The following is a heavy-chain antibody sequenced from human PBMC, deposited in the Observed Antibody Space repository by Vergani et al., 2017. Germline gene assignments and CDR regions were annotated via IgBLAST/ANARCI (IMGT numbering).Heavy chain of an antibody. Sequence: QVQLVQSGAEVKKPGASVKVSCKASGYTFTSYYMHWVRQAPGQGLEWMGIINPSGGSTSYAQKFQGRVTMTRDTSTSTVYMELSSLRSEDTAVYYCARDRGAGIAAAWNWFDPWGQGTLVTVSS. D-gene: IGHD6-13*01. CDR1: GYTFTSYY. CDR3: ARDRGAGIAAAWNWFDP. J-gene: IGHJ5*02. V-gene: IGHV1-46*03. CDR2: INPSGGST.